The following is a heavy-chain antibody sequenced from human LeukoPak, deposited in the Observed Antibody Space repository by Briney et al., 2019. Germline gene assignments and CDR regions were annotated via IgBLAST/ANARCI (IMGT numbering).Heavy chain of an antibody. CDR2: IDWNGGST. D-gene: IGHD5/OR15-5a*01. J-gene: IGHJ6*03. V-gene: IGHV3-20*04. CDR1: GFTFDDYA. Sequence: PGGSLRLSCAASGFTFDDYAMSWVRHAPGKGLEWVSGIDWNGGSTVYADSVKGRFTISRDNSKNTLYLQMNSLRAEDTAVYYCAKVVSLGRYYYYYYMDVWGKGTTVTISS. CDR3: AKVVSLGRYYYYYYMDV.